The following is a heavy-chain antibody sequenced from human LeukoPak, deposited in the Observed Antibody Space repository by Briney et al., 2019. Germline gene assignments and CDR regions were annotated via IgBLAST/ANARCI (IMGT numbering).Heavy chain of an antibody. J-gene: IGHJ5*02. CDR2: IKQDGSEK. V-gene: IGHV3-7*01. D-gene: IGHD6-19*01. CDR1: GFTFSSYW. Sequence: PGGSLRLSCAASGFTFSSYWMSWVRQAPGKGLEWVANIKQDGSEKYYVDSVKGRFTISRDNAKNSLYLQMNSLRAEDTAVYYCARDGPKVWYSSGLNWFDPWGQGTLVTVSS. CDR3: ARDGPKVWYSSGLNWFDP.